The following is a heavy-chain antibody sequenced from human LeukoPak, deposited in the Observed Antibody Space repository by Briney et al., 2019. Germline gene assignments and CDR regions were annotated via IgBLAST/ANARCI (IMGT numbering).Heavy chain of an antibody. CDR1: GFSFSGHW. CDR3: ARGPNSNWSGLDF. J-gene: IGHJ4*02. Sequence: EPGGSLRLSCTASGFSFSGHWMHWARQLPGKGLVWVSRISPTGGTTSYADSVKGRFTVSRDNAKNTLYLQVNNLRAEDTAVYYCARGPNSNWSGLDFWGQGTLLTVSS. CDR2: ISPTGGTT. D-gene: IGHD6-6*01. V-gene: IGHV3-74*01.